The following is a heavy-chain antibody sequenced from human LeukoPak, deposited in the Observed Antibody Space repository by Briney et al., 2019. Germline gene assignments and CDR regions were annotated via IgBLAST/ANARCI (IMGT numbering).Heavy chain of an antibody. CDR1: GFTFSNYA. D-gene: IGHD2-15*01. V-gene: IGHV3-23*01. CDR2: IGISDGST. J-gene: IGHJ4*02. CDR3: AKGGGGSSFDF. Sequence: GGSLRLSCGASGFTFSNYAMTWVRQAPGKGLEWVSTIGISDGSTYNADSVRGRLIISRDNSKNTLYLQMNSLRAEDTAVYYCAKGGGGSSFDFWGQGTLVTVSS.